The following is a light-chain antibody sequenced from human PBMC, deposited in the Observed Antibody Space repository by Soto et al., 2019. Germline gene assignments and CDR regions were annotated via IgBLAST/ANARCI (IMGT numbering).Light chain of an antibody. J-gene: IGKJ1*01. CDR3: QNYDSVPRT. Sequence: DIQMTQSPSSQSASVGDTVTITCRASQGINNYLAWFQQRPGKVPKLLIYAASTLQSGVPSRFRGSRSGTDFTLTISSLQPEDVATFYCQNYDSVPRTFGQGTKVEIK. CDR1: QGINNY. CDR2: AAS. V-gene: IGKV1-27*01.